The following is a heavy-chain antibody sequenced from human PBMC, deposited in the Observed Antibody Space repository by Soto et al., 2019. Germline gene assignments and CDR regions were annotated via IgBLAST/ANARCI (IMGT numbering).Heavy chain of an antibody. Sequence: PVGSLRLSCAVSGFTFSNYWITWVRQAPGKGLEWVANIKQDGREKYYVDSVKGRFTISRDNAKNSLYLQMNSLRTDDAAVYYCARDTSSGCDHWGQGTLVTVSS. V-gene: IGHV3-7*04. J-gene: IGHJ5*02. CDR1: GFTFSNYW. CDR2: IKQDGREK. CDR3: ARDTSSGCDH. D-gene: IGHD3-22*01.